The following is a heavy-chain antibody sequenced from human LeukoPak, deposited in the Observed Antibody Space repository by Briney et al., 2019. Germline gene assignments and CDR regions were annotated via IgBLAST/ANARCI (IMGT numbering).Heavy chain of an antibody. Sequence: ASVKVSCKVSVYTLTELSMHWVRQAPAKGLEWMGGFDPEDGETIYAQKFQGRVTITEDTSTDTAYMELSSLRSEDTAVYYCATGIAVAVFGAFDIWGQGTMITVSS. J-gene: IGHJ3*02. CDR2: FDPEDGET. D-gene: IGHD6-19*01. V-gene: IGHV1-24*01. CDR3: ATGIAVAVFGAFDI. CDR1: VYTLTELS.